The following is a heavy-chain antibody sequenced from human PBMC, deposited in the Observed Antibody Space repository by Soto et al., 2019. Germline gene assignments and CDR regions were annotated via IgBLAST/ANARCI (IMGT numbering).Heavy chain of an antibody. J-gene: IGHJ6*02. CDR2: ISSNGGST. Sequence: HPGGSLRLSCSSSGFTFSSYAMHWVRQAPGKGLEYVSAISSNGGSTYYADSVKGRFTISRDNSKNTLYLQMSSLRAEDTAVYYCVKGHSYSDYGMDVWGQGTTVTVSS. CDR3: VKGHSYSDYGMDV. V-gene: IGHV3-64D*08. CDR1: GFTFSSYA. D-gene: IGHD1-26*01.